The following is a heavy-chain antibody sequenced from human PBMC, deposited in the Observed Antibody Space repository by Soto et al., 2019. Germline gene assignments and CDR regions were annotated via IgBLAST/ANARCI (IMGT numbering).Heavy chain of an antibody. CDR2: VDPEDGET. V-gene: IGHV1-24*01. CDR3: ATTAKDNYDILTGTFFYYFDY. Sequence: QVQLVQSGAEVKKPGASVKVSCKVSGYTLTELSMHWVRQAPGKGLEWMGGVDPEDGETIYAQKFQGRVTMTEDTSTDTAYMELSSLRSEDTAVYYCATTAKDNYDILTGTFFYYFDYWGQGTLVTVSS. D-gene: IGHD3-9*01. CDR1: GYTLTELS. J-gene: IGHJ4*02.